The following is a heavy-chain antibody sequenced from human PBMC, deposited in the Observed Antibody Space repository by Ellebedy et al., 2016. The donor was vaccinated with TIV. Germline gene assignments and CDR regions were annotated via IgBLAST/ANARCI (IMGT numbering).Heavy chain of an antibody. CDR1: GDSISSYY. J-gene: IGHJ5*02. V-gene: IGHV4-59*12. CDR2: IDYSGST. Sequence: MPSETLSLTCTGSGDSISSYYWSWIRQPPGKGLEWIGFIDYSGSTNYNTSLKSRVTVSVDTSKNQFSLNLSSVTAADTAVYYCARDPALPRGRFDTWGQGTLVTVSS. CDR3: ARDPALPRGRFDT.